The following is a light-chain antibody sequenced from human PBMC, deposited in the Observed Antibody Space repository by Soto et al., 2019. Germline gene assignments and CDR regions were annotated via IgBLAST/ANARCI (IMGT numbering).Light chain of an antibody. CDR1: QSVSSY. V-gene: IGKV3-11*01. J-gene: IGKJ4*01. CDR2: AAS. Sequence: DIVLTQSPATLSLSPGERATLSCRASQSVSSYLAWYQQKPGQAPRLLIYAASNRATGIPARFSGSGSKTDFTLTISSLEPEDFAVYYCQQYNNWPLTFGGGTKVDI. CDR3: QQYNNWPLT.